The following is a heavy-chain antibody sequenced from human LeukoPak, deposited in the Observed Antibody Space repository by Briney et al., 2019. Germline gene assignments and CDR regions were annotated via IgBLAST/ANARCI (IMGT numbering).Heavy chain of an antibody. V-gene: IGHV3-48*03. CDR3: ARQDITIFGVVRRYNWFDP. Sequence: PGGSLRLSCAASGFTFSSYEMSWVRQAPGKGLEWVSYISSSGSTIYYADSVKGRFTISRDNAKNSLYLQMNSLRAEDTAVYYCARQDITIFGVVRRYNWFDPWGQGTLVTVSS. CDR1: GFTFSSYE. D-gene: IGHD3-3*01. J-gene: IGHJ5*02. CDR2: ISSSGSTI.